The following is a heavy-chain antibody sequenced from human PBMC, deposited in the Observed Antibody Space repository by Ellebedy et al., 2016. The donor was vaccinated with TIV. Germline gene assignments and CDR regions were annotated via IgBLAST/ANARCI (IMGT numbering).Heavy chain of an antibody. CDR1: GFTFSSYA. D-gene: IGHD4-23*01. J-gene: IGHJ2*01. CDR2: ISGSGVST. Sequence: GGSLRLXXAASGFTFSSYAISWVRQAPGKGLEWVSVISGSGVSTYYADSVKGRFTISRDNSKNTLYLQMNSLRAEDTALYYCARGLDHGDNSWYFDLWGRGTLVTVSS. CDR3: ARGLDHGDNSWYFDL. V-gene: IGHV3-23*01.